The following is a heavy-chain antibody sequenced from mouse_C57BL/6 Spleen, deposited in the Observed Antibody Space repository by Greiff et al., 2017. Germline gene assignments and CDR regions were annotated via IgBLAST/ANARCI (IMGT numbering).Heavy chain of an antibody. Sequence: EVQLQQSGGGLVKPGGSLKLSCAASGFTFSDYGMHWVRQAPEKGLEWVAYISSGSSTIYYADTVKGRFTISRDTAKNTLFLQMTSLRSEDTAMYYCARPGYYGSSYDYWGQGTTLTVSS. CDR3: ARPGYYGSSYDY. J-gene: IGHJ2*01. CDR2: ISSGSSTI. V-gene: IGHV5-17*01. CDR1: GFTFSDYG. D-gene: IGHD1-1*01.